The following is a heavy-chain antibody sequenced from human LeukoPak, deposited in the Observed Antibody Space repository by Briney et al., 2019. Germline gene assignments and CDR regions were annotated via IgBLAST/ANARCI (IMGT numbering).Heavy chain of an antibody. CDR1: GYNFGTYW. V-gene: IGHV5-10-1*01. D-gene: IGHD5-18*01. CDR3: ARHPPRGIQLWSIGFDI. CDR2: IDPSDSYT. J-gene: IGHJ4*02. Sequence: GESLKISCKASGYNFGTYWISWVRQMPGKGLEWMGKIDPSDSYTNYSPSFQGHITVSADKSISTAYLQWSSLKASDTAMYYCARHPPRGIQLWSIGFDIWGQGTLVTVSS.